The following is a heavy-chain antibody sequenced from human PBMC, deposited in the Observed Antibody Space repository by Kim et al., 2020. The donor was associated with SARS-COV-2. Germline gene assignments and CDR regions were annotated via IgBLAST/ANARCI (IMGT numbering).Heavy chain of an antibody. CDR2: ISYDGSNK. CDR3: AKSLRASYVSSSWYLDY. D-gene: IGHD6-13*01. CDR1: GFTFSSYC. J-gene: IGHJ4*02. V-gene: IGHV3-30*18. Sequence: GGSLRLSCAASGFTFSSYCMHWVRQAPGKGPEWVAVISYDGSNKYYADSVKGRFTISRDNSKNTLYLQMNSLRAEDTAVYYCAKSLRASYVSSSWYLDYWGQGTLVTVSS.